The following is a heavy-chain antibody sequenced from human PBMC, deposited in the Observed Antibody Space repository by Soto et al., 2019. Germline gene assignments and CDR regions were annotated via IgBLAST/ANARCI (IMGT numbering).Heavy chain of an antibody. V-gene: IGHV1-46*01. J-gene: IGHJ6*02. Sequence: XAVNFSYQPSRYTFTTYYIHWVRQAPGQGLEWMGIFNPSGCSRTYAQKFQGRLTMTGDTSTSTVYMELSSLRSDDTAVYYCARPGAAAGPEYYGLDVWGQGTTVTVSS. CDR3: ARPGAAAGPEYYGLDV. D-gene: IGHD6-13*01. CDR1: RYTFTTYY. CDR2: FNPSGCSR.